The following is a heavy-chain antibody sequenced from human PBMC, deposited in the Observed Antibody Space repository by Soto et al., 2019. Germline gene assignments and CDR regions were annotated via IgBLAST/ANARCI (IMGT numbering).Heavy chain of an antibody. CDR3: AYRQEYRDSWNSGWFAP. D-gene: IGHD1-7*01. J-gene: IGHJ5*02. CDR1: GFSLSTSGVG. CDR2: IYRDDDK. Sequence: QITLKESGPTLVIPTQTLTLTCTLSGFSLSTSGVGVGWIRQAPGKALEWLGVIYRDDDKRYNPSLKTRLTITRDSSTKQVLLTMTNMDPVDTATYYCAYRQEYRDSWNSGWFAPWGQGTLVTVSS. V-gene: IGHV2-5*02.